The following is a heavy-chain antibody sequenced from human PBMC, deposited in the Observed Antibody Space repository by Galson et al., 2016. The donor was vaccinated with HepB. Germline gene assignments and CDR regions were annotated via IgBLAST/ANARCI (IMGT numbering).Heavy chain of an antibody. CDR1: GFTFSTYP. Sequence: SLRLSCAASGFTFSTYPMNWVRQAPGKGLEWVSYISSCSSTIYYADSVEGRFTIARDNAKKSLYLQMNSLRDEDTAVYYCARRFYDSSDWNYYYYMDVWGKGTTVTVSS. D-gene: IGHD3-22*01. J-gene: IGHJ6*03. CDR3: ARRFYDSSDWNYYYYMDV. CDR2: ISSCSSTI. V-gene: IGHV3-48*02.